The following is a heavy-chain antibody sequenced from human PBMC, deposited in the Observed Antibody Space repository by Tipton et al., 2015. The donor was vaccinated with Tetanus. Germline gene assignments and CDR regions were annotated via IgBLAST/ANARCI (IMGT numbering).Heavy chain of an antibody. CDR3: ARVGVSQNAYSYVYHGLDV. J-gene: IGHJ6*02. V-gene: IGHV3-43D*04. CDR2: IRWNGGGT. D-gene: IGHD5-18*01. Sequence: SLRLSCAASGFTFDDYAMHWVRQAPGKGLEWVSLIRWNGGGTHYADSVKGRFTVSRDNSKNTLYLEMNSLRAEDTAVYYCARVGVSQNAYSYVYHGLDVWGQGTTVTVSS. CDR1: GFTFDDYA.